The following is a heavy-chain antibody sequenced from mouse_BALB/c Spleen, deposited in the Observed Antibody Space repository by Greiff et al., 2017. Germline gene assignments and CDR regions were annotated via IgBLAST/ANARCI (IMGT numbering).Heavy chain of an antibody. CDR3: TREEDTTATAWFAY. J-gene: IGHJ3*01. CDR1: GFTFSSYT. CDR2: ISSGGSYT. D-gene: IGHD1-2*01. Sequence: EVKLVESGGGLVKPGGSLKLSCAASGFTFSSYTMSWVRQTPEKRLEWVATISSGGSYTYYPDSVKGRFTISRDNAKNTLYLQMSSLKSEDTAMYYCTREEDTTATAWFAYWGQGTLVTVSA. V-gene: IGHV5-6-4*01.